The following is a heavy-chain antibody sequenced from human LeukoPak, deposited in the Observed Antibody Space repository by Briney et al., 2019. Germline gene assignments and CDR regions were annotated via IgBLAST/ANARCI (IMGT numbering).Heavy chain of an antibody. CDR1: GFIFRNYA. CDR2: ITGSGGTT. J-gene: IGHJ4*02. V-gene: IGHV3-23*01. D-gene: IGHD3-9*01. CDR3: AKWGDYDILTGYYVSDF. Sequence: GASLRLSCAASGFIFRNYAMSWVRQAPGKGLEWVSAITGSGGTTYYADSVKGRFTVSRDNSKNTLYVEMNTLRAEDAAVYYCAKWGDYDILTGYYVSDFWGQGTLVTVSS.